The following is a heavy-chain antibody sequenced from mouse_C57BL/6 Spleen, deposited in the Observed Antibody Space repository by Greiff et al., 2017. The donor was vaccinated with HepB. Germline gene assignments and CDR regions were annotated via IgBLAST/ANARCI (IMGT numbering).Heavy chain of an antibody. J-gene: IGHJ1*03. CDR1: GYTFTSYW. Sequence: VQLQQSGAELVRPGSSVKLSCKASGYTFTSYWMDWVKQRPGQGLEWIGNIYPSDSETHYNQKFKDKATLTVDKSSSTAYMQLSSLTSEDSAVYYCARSYYYGSSSWYFDVWGTGTTVTVSS. V-gene: IGHV1-61*01. CDR2: IYPSDSET. D-gene: IGHD1-1*01. CDR3: ARSYYYGSSSWYFDV.